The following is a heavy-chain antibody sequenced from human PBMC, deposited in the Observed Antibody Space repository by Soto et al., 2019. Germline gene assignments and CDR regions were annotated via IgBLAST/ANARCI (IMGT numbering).Heavy chain of an antibody. D-gene: IGHD3-10*01. CDR2: IYYIGTT. CDR1: GDSMGSGDYY. CDR3: SRGSTYYGFLT. V-gene: IGHV4-30-4*01. Sequence: QVQLQESGPGLVKPSQTLSLTCTVSGDSMGSGDYYWTWIRQPPGKGLEWIGYIYYIGTTFYNPSLESRVNISIDTSKNLFSRRLTSVTAADTAVYYCSRGSTYYGFLTWGQGTLVTVSS. J-gene: IGHJ5*02.